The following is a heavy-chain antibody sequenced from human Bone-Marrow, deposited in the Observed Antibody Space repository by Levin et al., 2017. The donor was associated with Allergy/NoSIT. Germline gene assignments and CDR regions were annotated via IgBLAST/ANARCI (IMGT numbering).Heavy chain of an antibody. CDR2: VSHSGST. D-gene: IGHD3-10*01. J-gene: IGHJ1*01. V-gene: IGHV4-34*01. Sequence: SSETLSLTCAVYGGSFSGSFSGYFWSWIRQAPGKGLEWIGEVSHSGSTSYNPSLKSRVSISVDTSKNQFSLNVDSVTAADTAVYYCATYYYGSGTKFRPWGQGTLVTVSS. CDR1: GGSFSGSFSGYF. CDR3: ATYYYGSGTKFRP.